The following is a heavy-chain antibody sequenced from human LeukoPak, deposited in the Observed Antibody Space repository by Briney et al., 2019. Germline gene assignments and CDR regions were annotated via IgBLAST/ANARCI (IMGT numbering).Heavy chain of an antibody. CDR3: ARDGGSGMATIRDAFDI. Sequence: GGSLRLSCAASGFTFSAYSMHWVRQAPGKGLEWVSSLSSSITYIYYSDSVKGRFTISRDNAKNSLYLQMNSLRAEDTAVYYCARDGGSGMATIRDAFDIWGQGTMVTVSS. J-gene: IGHJ3*02. V-gene: IGHV3-21*01. CDR2: LSSSITYI. D-gene: IGHD5-24*01. CDR1: GFTFSAYS.